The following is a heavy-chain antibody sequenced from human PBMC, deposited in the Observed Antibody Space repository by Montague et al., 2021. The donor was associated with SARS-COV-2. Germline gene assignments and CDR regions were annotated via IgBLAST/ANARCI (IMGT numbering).Heavy chain of an antibody. CDR1: GFTFSSYA. V-gene: IGHV3-23*01. J-gene: IGHJ3*02. Sequence: SLRISCAASGFTFSSYAMSWVRQAPGKGLEWVSTISISDGNTYYADSVKGRFTISSDKSKNTLYLQMNSLRAEDTAVYYCAKDRQLVGDDAFDIWGQGTMVTVSS. CDR2: ISISDGNT. D-gene: IGHD6-13*01. CDR3: AKDRQLVGDDAFDI.